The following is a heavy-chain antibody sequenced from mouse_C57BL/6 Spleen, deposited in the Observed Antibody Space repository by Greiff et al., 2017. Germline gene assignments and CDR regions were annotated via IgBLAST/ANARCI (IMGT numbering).Heavy chain of an antibody. CDR2: IRSKSNNYAT. V-gene: IGHV10-1*01. Sequence: EVMLVESGGGLVQPKGSLKLSCAASGFSFNTYAMNWVRQAPGKGLEWVARIRSKSNNYATYYADSVKDRFTISRDDSESMLYLQMNNLKTEDTAMYYCVRQLDYGSRNWYFDVWGTGTTVTVSS. CDR1: GFSFNTYA. J-gene: IGHJ1*03. CDR3: VRQLDYGSRNWYFDV. D-gene: IGHD1-1*01.